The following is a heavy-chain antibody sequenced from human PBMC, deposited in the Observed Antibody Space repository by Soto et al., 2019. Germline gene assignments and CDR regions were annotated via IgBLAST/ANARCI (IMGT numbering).Heavy chain of an antibody. CDR2: ISSSSSYI. CDR1: GFTFSSYS. Sequence: LRLSFAASGFTFSSYSMNWVRQAPGKGLEWVSSISSSSSYIYYADSVKGRFTISRDNAKNSLYLQMNSLRAEDTAVYYCASGSYRPGDAFDIWGQGTMVTVSS. CDR3: ASGSYRPGDAFDI. V-gene: IGHV3-21*01. J-gene: IGHJ3*02. D-gene: IGHD3-16*02.